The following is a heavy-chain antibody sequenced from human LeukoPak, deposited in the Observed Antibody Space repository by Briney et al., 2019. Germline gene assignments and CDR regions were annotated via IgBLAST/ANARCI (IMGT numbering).Heavy chain of an antibody. CDR2: FDAVVGET. CDR3: ATIRFQGRYYYYGMDI. Sequence: ASVKVSCKVSVYTLPELSMQWVRQAAGKELEWMGGFDAVVGETIYAQKFQGRVTLTEDTSTDTAYMVLSRLRSEDTAGYYCATIRFQGRYYYYGMDIWGQGNTVTVSS. V-gene: IGHV1-24*01. J-gene: IGHJ6*02. D-gene: IGHD3-3*01. CDR1: VYTLPELS.